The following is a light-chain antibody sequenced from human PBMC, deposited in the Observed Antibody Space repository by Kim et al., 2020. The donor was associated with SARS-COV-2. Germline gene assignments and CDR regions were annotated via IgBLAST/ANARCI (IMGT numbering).Light chain of an antibody. CDR3: NSRDSSGNPLYV. Sequence: GQTVRMTGHGDRLRSYYASWYQQKPGLAPVQVIYGKHNRPSGIPDRFSGSSSGNPASLTITGAQAEDEADYYCNSRDSSGNPLYVFGTGTKVTVL. CDR1: RLRSYY. V-gene: IGLV3-19*01. CDR2: GKH. J-gene: IGLJ1*01.